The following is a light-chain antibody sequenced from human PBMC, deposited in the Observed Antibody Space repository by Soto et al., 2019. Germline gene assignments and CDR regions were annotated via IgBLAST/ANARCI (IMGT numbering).Light chain of an antibody. CDR3: CSYAGSYV. J-gene: IGLJ1*01. CDR2: EGS. V-gene: IGLV2-23*01. Sequence: QSALTQPASVSGSPGQSITITISCTGSSSDVGSYNLVSWYRKNPGKAPKLMIYEGSKRPSGVSNRFSGSKSGNTASLTFSGLQAEDEADYYCCSYAGSYVFGTGTKLTVL. CDR1: SSDVGSYNL.